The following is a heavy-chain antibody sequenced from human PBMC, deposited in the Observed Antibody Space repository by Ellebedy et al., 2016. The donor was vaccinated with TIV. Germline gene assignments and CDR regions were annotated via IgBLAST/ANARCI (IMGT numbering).Heavy chain of an antibody. Sequence: SETLSLTXSVSGGSISGNYWSWIRQPPGKGLEWIGYIFYSGSTNYNPSLKSRLTMSVDTSRNQVSLVLTSVTAADTAVYYCARSRIGALGTQYFFYYYGMDVWGQGTTVTVSS. CDR1: GGSISGNY. J-gene: IGHJ6*02. D-gene: IGHD2/OR15-2a*01. CDR3: ARSRIGALGTQYFFYYYGMDV. CDR2: IFYSGST. V-gene: IGHV4-59*01.